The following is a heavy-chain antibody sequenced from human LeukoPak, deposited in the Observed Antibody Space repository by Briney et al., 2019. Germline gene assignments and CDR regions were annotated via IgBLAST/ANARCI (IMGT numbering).Heavy chain of an antibody. Sequence: ASVEVSCKASGYTFTSYGISWVRQAPGQGLEWMGWISAYNGNTNYAQKLQGRVTMTTDTSTSTAYMELRSLRSDDTAVYYCARESDIYDILTGYYSPYYYYGMDVWGQGTTVTVSS. CDR1: GYTFTSYG. V-gene: IGHV1-18*01. J-gene: IGHJ6*02. CDR3: ARESDIYDILTGYYSPYYYYGMDV. D-gene: IGHD3-9*01. CDR2: ISAYNGNT.